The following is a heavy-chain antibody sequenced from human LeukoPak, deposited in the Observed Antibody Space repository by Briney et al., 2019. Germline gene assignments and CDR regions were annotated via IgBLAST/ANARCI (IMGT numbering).Heavy chain of an antibody. J-gene: IGHJ6*02. CDR1: GFTFSSYG. CDR3: AREYSSSSDYYYGMDV. V-gene: IGHV3-33*01. CDR2: IWYDGSNK. D-gene: IGHD6-13*01. Sequence: GGSLRLSCAASGFTFSSYGMHWVRQAPGKGLEWVAVIWYDGSNKYYADSVKGRFTISRDNSKNTLYLQMNSLRAEDTAVYYCAREYSSSSDYYYGMDVWGQGTTVTVSS.